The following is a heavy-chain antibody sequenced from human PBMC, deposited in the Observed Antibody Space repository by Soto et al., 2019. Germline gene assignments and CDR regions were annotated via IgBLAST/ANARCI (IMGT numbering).Heavy chain of an antibody. J-gene: IGHJ6*02. D-gene: IGHD1-26*01. CDR2: IYNGGST. Sequence: EVQLVESGGGLVQPGGSLRLSCAASGFTVSSNYMSWVRQAPGKGLEWVSVIYNGGSTYYADSVKGRFTISRDNSKNTLYLQRNSLRAEDTAVYYCARDRSPTGMDVWGQGTTVTVSS. V-gene: IGHV3-66*01. CDR1: GFTVSSNY. CDR3: ARDRSPTGMDV.